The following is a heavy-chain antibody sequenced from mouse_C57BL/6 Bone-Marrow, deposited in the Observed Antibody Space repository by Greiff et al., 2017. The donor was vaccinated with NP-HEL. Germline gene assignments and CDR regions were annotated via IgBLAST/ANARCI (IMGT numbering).Heavy chain of an antibody. D-gene: IGHD1-1*01. CDR1: GYTFTSYW. CDR2: IYPSDSET. J-gene: IGHJ3*01. Sequence: VQLQQSGAELVRPGSSVKLSCKASGYTFTSYWMHWVKQRPIQGLEWIGNIYPSDSETHYHQNFKDKATLTVDKSSSPAYLRLCCLTSEHSAVYYCARVGFAYWGPATLVTVSA. V-gene: IGHV1-52*01. CDR3: ARVGFAY.